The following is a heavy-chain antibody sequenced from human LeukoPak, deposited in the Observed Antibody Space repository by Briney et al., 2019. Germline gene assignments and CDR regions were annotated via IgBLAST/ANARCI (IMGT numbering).Heavy chain of an antibody. CDR3: ARAGINYGSGSIDY. D-gene: IGHD3-10*01. Sequence: ASVKVSCKASGGTFSSYAISWVRQAPGQGLGWMGRIIPILGIANYAQKFQGRVTITADKSTSTAYMELSSLRSEDTAVYDCARAGINYGSGSIDYWGQGTLVTVSS. CDR2: IIPILGIA. V-gene: IGHV1-69*04. CDR1: GGTFSSYA. J-gene: IGHJ4*02.